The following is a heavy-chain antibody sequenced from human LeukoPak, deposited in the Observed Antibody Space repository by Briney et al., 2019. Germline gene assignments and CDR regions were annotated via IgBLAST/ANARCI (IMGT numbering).Heavy chain of an antibody. CDR3: AREAYCSGGSCYTAEYFQH. Sequence: SETLSLTCAVYGGSFSGYYWSWIRQPPGKGLEWIGEINHSESTNYNPSLKSRVTISVDTSKNQFSLKLSSVTAADTAVYYCAREAYCSGGSCYTAEYFQHWGQGTLVTVSS. J-gene: IGHJ1*01. CDR1: GGSFSGYY. CDR2: INHSEST. D-gene: IGHD2-15*01. V-gene: IGHV4-34*01.